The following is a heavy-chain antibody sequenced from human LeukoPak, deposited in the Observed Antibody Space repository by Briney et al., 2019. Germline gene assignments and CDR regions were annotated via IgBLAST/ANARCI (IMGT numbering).Heavy chain of an antibody. D-gene: IGHD1-14*01. Sequence: SVKVSCKASGGTFSSYAISWVRQAPGQGLEWMGGIIPIFGTANYAQKFQGRVTVTADESTSTAYMELSSLRSEDTAVYYCARLGTNPLQYYFDYWGQGTLVTVSS. V-gene: IGHV1-69*01. J-gene: IGHJ4*02. CDR1: GGTFSSYA. CDR2: IIPIFGTA. CDR3: ARLGTNPLQYYFDY.